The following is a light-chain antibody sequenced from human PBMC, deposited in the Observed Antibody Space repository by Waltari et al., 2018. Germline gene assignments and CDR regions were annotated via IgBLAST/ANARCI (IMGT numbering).Light chain of an antibody. J-gene: IGLJ3*02. Sequence: QSVLTQPPSVSGAPGQSVPLSCTGSSSHIGAGYDVPWYQQFPGTAPKLLIFDYSRRPSGVPGRFSGSWSGASASLAITGLQTEDEADYYCQSYDNSLGAWVFGGGTTLTVL. CDR1: SSHIGAGYD. V-gene: IGLV1-40*01. CDR3: QSYDNSLGAWV. CDR2: DYS.